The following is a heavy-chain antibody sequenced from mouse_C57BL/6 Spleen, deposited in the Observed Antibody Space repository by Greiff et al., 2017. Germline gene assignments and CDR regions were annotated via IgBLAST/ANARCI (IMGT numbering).Heavy chain of an antibody. D-gene: IGHD1-1*02. V-gene: IGHV1-69*01. CDR1: GYTFTSYW. CDR3: ARRGSPEYFDY. Sequence: VQLQQPGAELVMPGASVKLSCKASGYTFTSYWMHWVKQRPGQGLEWIGEIDPSDSYTNYNQKFKGKSPLTVDKSSSTAYMQLSSLTSEDSAVYYCARRGSPEYFDYWGQGTTLTVSS. CDR2: IDPSDSYT. J-gene: IGHJ2*01.